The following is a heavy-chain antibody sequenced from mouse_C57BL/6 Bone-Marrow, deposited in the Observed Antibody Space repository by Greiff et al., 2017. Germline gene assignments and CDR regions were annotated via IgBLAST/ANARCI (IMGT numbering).Heavy chain of an antibody. Sequence: EVQRVESGGGLVKPGGSLKLSCAASGFTFSAYGMNWVRQAPGKGLEWVAYISSGSSNIYYEDTVKGRFTISRDNATSTLYLQMISLRSEDTAMYYCARYYDGSSSWFAYWGQGTLVTVSA. D-gene: IGHD1-1*01. J-gene: IGHJ3*01. V-gene: IGHV5-17*01. CDR3: ARYYDGSSSWFAY. CDR2: ISSGSSNI. CDR1: GFTFSAYG.